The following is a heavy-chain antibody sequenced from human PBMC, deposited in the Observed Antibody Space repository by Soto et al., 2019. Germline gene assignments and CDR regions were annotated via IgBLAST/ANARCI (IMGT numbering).Heavy chain of an antibody. CDR1: GFSLSTSGVG. J-gene: IGHJ5*02. Sequence: SGPTLVNPTQTLTLTCTFSGFSLSTSGVGVGWIRQPPGKALEWLALIYWDDDKRYSPSLKSRLTITKDTSKNQVVLTMTNMDPVDTATYYCAHRGLTMVRGVNWFDPWGQGTLVTVSS. D-gene: IGHD3-10*01. CDR2: IYWDDDK. V-gene: IGHV2-5*02. CDR3: AHRGLTMVRGVNWFDP.